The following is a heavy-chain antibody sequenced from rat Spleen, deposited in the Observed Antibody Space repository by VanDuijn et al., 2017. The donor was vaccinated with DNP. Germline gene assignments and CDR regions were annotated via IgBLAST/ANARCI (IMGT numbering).Heavy chain of an antibody. D-gene: IGHD1-12*02. J-gene: IGHJ2*01. CDR3: AREAKGSYYYFDY. CDR2: IWTGGSK. V-gene: IGHV2-30*01. Sequence: QVQLRESGPGLVQPSQTLSLTCTVSGFSLTSYHVSWVRQPTGKGLEWMGKIWTGGSKDYNSALKSRLSISRDTSKSQVFLKMNSLQTEDIATYYCAREAKGSYYYFDYWGQGVMVTVSS. CDR1: GFSLTSYH.